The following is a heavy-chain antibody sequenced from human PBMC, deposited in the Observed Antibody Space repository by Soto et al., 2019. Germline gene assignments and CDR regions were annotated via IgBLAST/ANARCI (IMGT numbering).Heavy chain of an antibody. J-gene: IGHJ4*02. D-gene: IGHD3-3*02. V-gene: IGHV4-39*01. CDR1: GSTISSSGYY. CDR3: ARLPSRHLVDY. CDR2: MYYGVST. Sequence: QLQVQESGPGLVKPSETLSLTCTVSGSTISSSGYYWGWIRQPPGKGLEWIGSMYYGVSTYYNPPLQRRVTVTVDASKIQFSLNLSSVTAADTAVYYCARLPSRHLVDYWGQGTLVTVSS.